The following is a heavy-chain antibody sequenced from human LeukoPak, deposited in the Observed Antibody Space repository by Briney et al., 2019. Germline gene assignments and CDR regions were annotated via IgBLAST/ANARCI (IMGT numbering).Heavy chain of an antibody. CDR1: GGTFSSYA. D-gene: IGHD3-10*01. V-gene: IGHV1-69*13. J-gene: IGHJ5*02. Sequence: ASVTVSCKASGGTFSSYAISWVRQAPGQGLEWMGGIIPIFGTANYAQKFQGRVTITADESTSTAYMELSSLRSEDTAVYYCARSSRGSGSHVPWGQGTLVTVSS. CDR2: IIPIFGTA. CDR3: ARSSRGSGSHVP.